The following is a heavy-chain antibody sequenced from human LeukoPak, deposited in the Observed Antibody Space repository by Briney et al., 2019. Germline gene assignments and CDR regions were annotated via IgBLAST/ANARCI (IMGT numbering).Heavy chain of an antibody. CDR1: GFTFSSYS. V-gene: IGHV3-21*01. CDR2: ISSSSIYI. CDR3: ARDIAAAGFFDY. D-gene: IGHD6-13*01. Sequence: GGSLRLSCAASGFTFSSYSMNWVRQAPGKGLEWVSSISSSSIYIYYADSVKGRFTISRDNAKNSLYLQMNSLRAEDTAVYYCARDIAAAGFFDYWGQGTLVTVSS. J-gene: IGHJ4*02.